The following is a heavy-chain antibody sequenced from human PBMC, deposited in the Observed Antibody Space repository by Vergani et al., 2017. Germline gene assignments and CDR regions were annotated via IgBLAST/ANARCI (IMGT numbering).Heavy chain of an antibody. CDR1: GYTFTSYA. J-gene: IGHJ4*02. CDR2: INTNTGNP. CDR3: ARDLYLEGIVAVPAATFDY. D-gene: IGHD2-2*01. Sequence: QVQLVQSGSELKKPGASVKVSCKASGYTFTSYAMNWVRQAPGQGLEWMGWINTNTGNPTYAQGFTGRFVFSLDTSVSTAYLQISSLKAEDTAVYYCARDLYLEGIVAVPAATFDYWGQGTLVTVSS. V-gene: IGHV7-4-1*02.